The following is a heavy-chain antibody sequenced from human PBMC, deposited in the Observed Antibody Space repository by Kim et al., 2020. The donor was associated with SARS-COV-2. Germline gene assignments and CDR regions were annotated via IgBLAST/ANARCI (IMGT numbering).Heavy chain of an antibody. D-gene: IGHD3-10*01. V-gene: IGHV4-4*02. CDR1: GGSISSSNW. J-gene: IGHJ6*02. Sequence: SETLSLTCAVSGGSISSSNWWSWVRQPPGKGLEWIGEIYHSGSTNYNPSLKSRVTISVDKSKNQFSLKLSSVTAADTAVYYCAREDITMVRGARSQLNGMDVWGQGTTVTVSS. CDR3: AREDITMVRGARSQLNGMDV. CDR2: IYHSGST.